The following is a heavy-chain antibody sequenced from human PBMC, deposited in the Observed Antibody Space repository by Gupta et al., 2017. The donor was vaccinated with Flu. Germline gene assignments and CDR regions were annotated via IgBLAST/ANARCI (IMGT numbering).Heavy chain of an antibody. CDR3: ARERNIMIMFGGLIVDY. CDR1: GFTFSDFY. J-gene: IGHJ4*02. D-gene: IGHD3-16*02. V-gene: IGHV3-11*01. CDR2: IGSGGNNM. Sequence: QVQLVESGGGLVQPGGSLRLSCAASGFTFSDFYMSWIRQAPGKGLEWVSYIGSGGNNMYYADSVKGRFTISRDNAKNSLYLQMNSLRAEDTAVYYCARERNIMIMFGGLIVDYWGQGTLVTVSS.